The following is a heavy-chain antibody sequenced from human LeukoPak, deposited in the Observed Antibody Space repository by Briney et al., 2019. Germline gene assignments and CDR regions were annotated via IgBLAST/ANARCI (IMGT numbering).Heavy chain of an antibody. D-gene: IGHD6-13*01. V-gene: IGHV3-7*01. CDR2: IKQDGSEK. CDR3: ATDYSSSWYPGDY. Sequence: GGSLRLSCAASGFTFSSYWMSWVRQAPGKGLEWVANIKQDGSEKYYVDSVKGRFTFSRDNAKNSLYLQMNSLRAEDTAVYYCATDYSSSWYPGDYWGQGTLVTVSS. J-gene: IGHJ4*02. CDR1: GFTFSSYW.